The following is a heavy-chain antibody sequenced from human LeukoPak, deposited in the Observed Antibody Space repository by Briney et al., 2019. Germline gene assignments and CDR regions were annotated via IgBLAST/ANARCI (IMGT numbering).Heavy chain of an antibody. CDR3: AREEPYHYDSSGYQTSDY. Sequence: ASVKVSCKASGYTFTGYYMHWVRQAPGQGLEWMGWINPNSGGTKYTQKFQGRVTMTRDTSVSTAYMELSRLSCDDTAVYYCAREEPYHYDSSGYQTSDYWGQGTLVTVSS. J-gene: IGHJ4*02. CDR2: INPNSGGT. CDR1: GYTFTGYY. V-gene: IGHV1-2*02. D-gene: IGHD3-22*01.